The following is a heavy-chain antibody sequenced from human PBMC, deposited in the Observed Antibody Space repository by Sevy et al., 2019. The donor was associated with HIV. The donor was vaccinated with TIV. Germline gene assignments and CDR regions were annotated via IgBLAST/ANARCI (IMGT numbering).Heavy chain of an antibody. Sequence: SETLSLTCTVSGGSFTSGGYYWSWIRQHPGEGLEWIGYIYYSGSTYYNPSLKIRVTISVDTSKNQFSLKLSSVTAADTAVYYCARFSFYDNAWFDPWGQGTLVTVSS. CDR3: ARFSFYDNAWFDP. J-gene: IGHJ5*02. CDR1: GGSFTSGGYY. V-gene: IGHV4-31*03. D-gene: IGHD3-22*01. CDR2: IYYSGST.